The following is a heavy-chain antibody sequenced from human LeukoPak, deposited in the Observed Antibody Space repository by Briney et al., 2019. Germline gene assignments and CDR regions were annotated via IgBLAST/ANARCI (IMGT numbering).Heavy chain of an antibody. CDR2: ITGSGSGI. D-gene: IGHD3-9*01. CDR3: AKWGDYDVLTGYYVSDY. J-gene: IGHJ4*02. Sequence: GASLRLSCAASGFTFSNYAMSWVRQAPGKGLEWVSAITGSGSGIYYADSMKSRFTISRDNSKNTLYLQINSLRAEDTAVYYCAKWGDYDVLTGYYVSDYWGQGTLVTVSS. V-gene: IGHV3-23*01. CDR1: GFTFSNYA.